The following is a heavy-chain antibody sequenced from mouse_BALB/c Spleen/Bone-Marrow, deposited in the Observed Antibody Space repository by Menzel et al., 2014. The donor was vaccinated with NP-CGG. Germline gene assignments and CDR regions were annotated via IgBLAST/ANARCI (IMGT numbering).Heavy chain of an antibody. CDR3: ARSDYRFDPLPY. J-gene: IGHJ3*01. CDR2: IDTSDSYT. CDR1: GHTFTDYW. D-gene: IGHD2-14*01. Sequence: QVQLQQSGAELVMPGASVKMSCKASGHTFTDYWMHWVKQRPGQGLEWIGAIDTSDSYTSYNQKFKGKATLTVDESSSTVYMQLSSLTSEDSAVYYCARSDYRFDPLPYWGQGTLVTVSA. V-gene: IGHV1-69*01.